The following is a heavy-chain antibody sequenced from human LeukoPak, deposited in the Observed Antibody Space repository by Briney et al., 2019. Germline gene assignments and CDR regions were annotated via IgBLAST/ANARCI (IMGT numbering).Heavy chain of an antibody. CDR1: GGSFSGYY. D-gene: IGHD2-2*01. J-gene: IGHJ5*02. V-gene: IGHV4-34*01. CDR2: INHSGST. CDR3: ARGGPYCSSTSCYARWFDP. Sequence: PSETLSLTCVVYGGSFSGYYWSWIRQPPGKGLEWIGEINHSGSTNYNPSLKSRVTILVDTSKNQFSLKLSSVTAADTAVYYCARGGPYCSSTSCYARWFDPWGQGTLVTVSS.